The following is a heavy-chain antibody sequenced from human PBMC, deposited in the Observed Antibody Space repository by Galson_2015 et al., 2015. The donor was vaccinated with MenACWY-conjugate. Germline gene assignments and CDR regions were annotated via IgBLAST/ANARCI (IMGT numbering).Heavy chain of an antibody. J-gene: IGHJ5*02. Sequence: SETLSLTCTVSGGSISSSYWSWIRQPPGKGLEWIGYIYYSGSTNYNPSLKSRVTISVDTSKNQFSLKLSSVTAADTAVYYCARGSRVSTAIYWFDPWGQGTLVTVSS. V-gene: IGHV4-59*01. CDR2: IYYSGST. CDR1: GGSISSSY. CDR3: ARGSRVSTAIYWFDP. D-gene: IGHD6-6*01.